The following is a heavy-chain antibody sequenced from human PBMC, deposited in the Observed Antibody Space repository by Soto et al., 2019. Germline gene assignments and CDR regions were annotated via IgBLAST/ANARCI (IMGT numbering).Heavy chain of an antibody. CDR2: INPTSGAT. D-gene: IGHD2-15*01. Sequence: QVQLVQSGAEVKKPGASVKVSCRASGYTFSKYYIHWVRQAPGQGLEWMGWINPTSGATNYAQKFQGGVTMTMDTSISTAYMDLSSLTFDDTAVYYCVRGVDCSGGNCSSADYWGQGTLITVSS. CDR3: VRGVDCSGGNCSSADY. CDR1: GYTFSKYY. V-gene: IGHV1-2*02. J-gene: IGHJ4*02.